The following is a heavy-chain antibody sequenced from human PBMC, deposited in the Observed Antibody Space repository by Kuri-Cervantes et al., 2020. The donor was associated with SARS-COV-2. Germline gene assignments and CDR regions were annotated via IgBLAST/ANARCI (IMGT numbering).Heavy chain of an antibody. J-gene: IGHJ4*02. D-gene: IGHD3-22*01. CDR2: ISWDGGST. CDR3: AKDLSPRYYYDSSGYYEGFFATDY. CDR1: GFTFDDYA. V-gene: IGHV3-43D*03. Sequence: GESLMISCAASGFTFDDYAMHWVRQAPGKGLEWVSLISWDGGSTYYADSVKGRFTISRDNSKNSLYLQMNSLRAEDTALYYCAKDLSPRYYYDSSGYYEGFFATDYWGQGTLVTVSS.